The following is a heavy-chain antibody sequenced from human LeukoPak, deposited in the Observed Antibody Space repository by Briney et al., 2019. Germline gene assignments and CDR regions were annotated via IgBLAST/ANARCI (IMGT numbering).Heavy chain of an antibody. D-gene: IGHD3-3*01. CDR1: GYTFTSYY. V-gene: IGHV1-46*01. CDR3: ARDLGEFCSGSDGTYYYYYMDV. CDR2: INPSSGST. J-gene: IGHJ6*03. Sequence: ASVKVSCKASGYTFTSYYMHWVRQAPGQGLEWMGIINPSSGSTSYAQKFQGRVTMTRDMSTSTVYMELSSLRSKDTAVYYCARDLGEFCSGSDGTYYYYYMDVWGKGTTVTVSS.